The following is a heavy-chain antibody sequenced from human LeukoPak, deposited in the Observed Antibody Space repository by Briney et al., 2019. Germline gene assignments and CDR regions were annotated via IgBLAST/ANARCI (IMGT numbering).Heavy chain of an antibody. D-gene: IGHD3-10*01. CDR1: GGTFSSYA. V-gene: IGHV1-18*01. J-gene: IGHJ6*02. CDR3: ATVYGSGSYYNYYYYGMDV. Sequence: GASVKVSCKASGGTFSSYAISWVRQAPGQGLEWMGWISAYNGNTNYAQKLQGRVTMTTDTSTSTAYMELRSLRSDDTAVYYCATVYGSGSYYNYYYYGMDVWGQGTTVTVSS. CDR2: ISAYNGNT.